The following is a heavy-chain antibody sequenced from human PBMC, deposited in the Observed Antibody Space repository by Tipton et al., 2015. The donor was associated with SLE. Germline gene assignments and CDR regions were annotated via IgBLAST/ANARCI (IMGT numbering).Heavy chain of an antibody. J-gene: IGHJ6*02. CDR3: ARDDSYYDFWSGYVHPYYGMDV. CDR2: ISYDGSNK. Sequence: SLRLSCAASGFTFSSYGMHWVRQAPGKGLEWVAVISYDGSNKYYADSVKGRFTISRDNSKNTLYLQMNSLRAEDTAVYYCARDDSYYDFWSGYVHPYYGMDVWGQGTTVTVSS. D-gene: IGHD3-3*01. CDR1: GFTFSSYG. V-gene: IGHV3-30*19.